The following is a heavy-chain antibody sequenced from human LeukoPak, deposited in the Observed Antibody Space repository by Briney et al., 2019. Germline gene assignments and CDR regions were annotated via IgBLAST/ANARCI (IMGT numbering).Heavy chain of an antibody. V-gene: IGHV1-69*05. CDR1: GGTFSSYA. CDR2: IIPIFGTA. D-gene: IGHD2-2*01. J-gene: IGHJ6*03. Sequence: SVNVSCKPSGGTFSSYAISWVRQAPGQGLEWVGGIIPIFGTANYAQKFQGRVTITTDESTSTAYMELSSLRSEDTAVYYCARGYCSSTSCYDHGYYYYMDVWGKGTTVTVSS. CDR3: ARGYCSSTSCYDHGYYYYMDV.